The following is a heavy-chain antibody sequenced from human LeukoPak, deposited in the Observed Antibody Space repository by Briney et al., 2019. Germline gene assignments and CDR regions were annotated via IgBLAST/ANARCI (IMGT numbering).Heavy chain of an antibody. V-gene: IGHV4-59*01. CDR2: IYYSGST. CDR1: GGSISSYY. J-gene: IGHJ5*02. D-gene: IGHD6-13*01. CDR3: ARDWFEMAAAGSGGWFDP. Sequence: SDTLSLTCAVSGGSISSYYWSWIRQPPGKGLEWIGYIYYSGSTNYNPSLKSRVTISVDTSKNQFSLKLSSVTAADTAVYYCARDWFEMAAAGSGGWFDPWGQGTLVTVSS.